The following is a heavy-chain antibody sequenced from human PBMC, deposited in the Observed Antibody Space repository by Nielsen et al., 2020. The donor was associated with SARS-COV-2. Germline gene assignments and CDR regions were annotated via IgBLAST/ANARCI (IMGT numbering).Heavy chain of an antibody. Sequence: SETLSLTCTVSGASISSSVYYWGWLRQPPGKGLEWIGSIYESGCTYYNPSLKSRVTISVDTSENQFSLKLNSVTAADTAVYFCARDRTSNGDYGEGDYWGQGLLVTVSS. CDR3: ARDRTSNGDYGEGDY. CDR2: IYESGCT. V-gene: IGHV4-39*07. CDR1: GASISSSVYY. J-gene: IGHJ4*02. D-gene: IGHD4-17*01.